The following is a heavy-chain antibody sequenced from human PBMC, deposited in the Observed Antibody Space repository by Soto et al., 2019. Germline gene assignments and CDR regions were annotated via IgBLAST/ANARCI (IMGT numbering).Heavy chain of an antibody. J-gene: IGHJ4*02. CDR1: GFSLSTSGVS. Sequence: QITLKESGPTLVKPTQTLTLTCTFSGFSLSTSGVSVGWIRQPPGKALEWLALIYWDDDKRYSPSLKSRLTNTKDTSKNQVVLTMPNLDPVDTATYYCAHRRTNFDYWGQGTLVTVSS. CDR3: AHRRTNFDY. CDR2: IYWDDDK. V-gene: IGHV2-5*02.